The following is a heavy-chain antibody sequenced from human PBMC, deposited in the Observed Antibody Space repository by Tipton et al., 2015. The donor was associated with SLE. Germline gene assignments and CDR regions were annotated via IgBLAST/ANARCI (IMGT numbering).Heavy chain of an antibody. D-gene: IGHD1-26*01. CDR2: ISSSGSTI. V-gene: IGHV3-48*03. CDR3: ARGERAVYFDY. CDR1: GFTFSGYE. Sequence: GSLRLSCAASGFTFSGYEMNWVRQAPGKGLEWVSYISSSGSTIYYADSVKGRFTISRDNSKNTLYLQMNSLRAEDTAVYYCARGERAVYFDYWGQGTLVTVSS. J-gene: IGHJ4*02.